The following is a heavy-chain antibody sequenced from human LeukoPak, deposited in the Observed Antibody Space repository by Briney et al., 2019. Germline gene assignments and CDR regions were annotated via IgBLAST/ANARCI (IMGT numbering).Heavy chain of an antibody. V-gene: IGHV3-30*04. D-gene: IGHD3-22*01. Sequence: PRGSLRLSCVPSGFTLSSYATHWVRHAPGEGLGWVAVISYDGRNKYYGHSVKGRFNIYRDNSKNTLYLQMNSLRAEDTAVYCCARVTDYYDSSGCPDYWGQGTLVTVSS. CDR3: ARVTDYYDSSGCPDY. CDR2: ISYDGRNK. J-gene: IGHJ4*02. CDR1: GFTLSSYA.